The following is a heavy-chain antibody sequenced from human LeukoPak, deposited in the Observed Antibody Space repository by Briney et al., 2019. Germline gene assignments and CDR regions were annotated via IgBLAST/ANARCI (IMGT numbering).Heavy chain of an antibody. CDR3: AREGGTVTMYDY. CDR2: INESGRTT. D-gene: IGHD4-11*01. Sequence: PGGSLRLSCAASGFTFSNYWIYWVRQAPGKGLVRVSRINESGRTTTYADSVKGRFTISRDNAKNTVYLQMNSLRAEDTAVYYCAREGGTVTMYDYWGQGTLVTVSS. J-gene: IGHJ4*02. CDR1: GFTFSNYW. V-gene: IGHV3-74*01.